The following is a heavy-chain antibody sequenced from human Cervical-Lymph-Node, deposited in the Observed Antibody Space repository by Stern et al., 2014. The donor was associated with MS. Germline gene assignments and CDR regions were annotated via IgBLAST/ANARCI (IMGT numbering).Heavy chain of an antibody. CDR2: IYPGNYDSDI. D-gene: IGHD6-13*01. V-gene: IGHV5-51*01. Sequence: EVQLEESGAEVKKPGEALKISCKGSGYSFTTYWIGWVRQMPGKGLEWMGIIYPGNYDSDIPYNPSLQGQVTISVDRSIDTAYLQWRSLKASDTAMYYCARRGQQLVAAAFDYWGQGTLVTVSS. CDR1: GYSFTTYW. CDR3: ARRGQQLVAAAFDY. J-gene: IGHJ4*02.